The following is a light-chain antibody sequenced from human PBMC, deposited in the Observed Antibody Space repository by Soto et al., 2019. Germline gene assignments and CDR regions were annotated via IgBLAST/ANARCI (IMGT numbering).Light chain of an antibody. CDR2: EVS. Sequence: QSVLTQPASVSGSPRQSITISCTGTSSDVGAFNYVSWYQQLPGQAPKLMIYEVSNRPSGVSDRFSGSKSGNTASLTISGLQAQDEADYYCCSYTRSSTYVFGTGTKVTVL. V-gene: IGLV2-14*01. CDR1: SSDVGAFNY. CDR3: CSYTRSSTYV. J-gene: IGLJ1*01.